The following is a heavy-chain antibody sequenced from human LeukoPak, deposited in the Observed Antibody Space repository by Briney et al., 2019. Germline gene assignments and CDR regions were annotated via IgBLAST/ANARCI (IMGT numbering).Heavy chain of an antibody. CDR1: GGSFSGYY. V-gene: IGHV4-59*08. CDR2: IYYSGST. J-gene: IGHJ4*02. Sequence: PSETLSLTCAVYGGSFSGYYWSWIRQPPGKGLEWIGYIYYSGSTNYNPSLKSRVTISVDTSKNQFSLKLSSVTAADTAVYYCAMTVGDGYNLEFDYWGQGTLVTVSS. D-gene: IGHD5-24*01. CDR3: AMTVGDGYNLEFDY.